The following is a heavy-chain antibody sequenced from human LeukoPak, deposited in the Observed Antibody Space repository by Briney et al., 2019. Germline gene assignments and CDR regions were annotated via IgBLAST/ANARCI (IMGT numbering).Heavy chain of an antibody. Sequence: VASVKVSCKASGYTFTSYGISWVRQAPGQGLEWMGWISAYNGNTNYAQKLQGRVTMTTDTSTSTAYMELRSLRSDDTAVYYCARDLRYFDWFPREVDAFDMWGQGTMVTVSS. CDR2: ISAYNGNT. CDR1: GYTFTSYG. D-gene: IGHD3-9*01. V-gene: IGHV1-18*01. J-gene: IGHJ3*02. CDR3: ARDLRYFDWFPREVDAFDM.